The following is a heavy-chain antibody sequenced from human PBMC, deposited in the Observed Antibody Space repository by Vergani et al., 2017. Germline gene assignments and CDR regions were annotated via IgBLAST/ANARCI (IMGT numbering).Heavy chain of an antibody. CDR1: GFTFNSYG. CDR2: IRSDESRR. J-gene: IGHJ4*02. CDR3: AKDRDRFFDY. D-gene: IGHD3-3*01. V-gene: IGHV3-30*02. Sequence: QVQLVESGGGVVQPGGSLRLSCAASGFTFNSYGMHWVRQAPGKGLEWVASIRSDESRRDYADSVKGRFTISRDNSKNTLYLQMNSLRAEDTAVYYCAKDRDRFFDYWGQGTLVTVSS.